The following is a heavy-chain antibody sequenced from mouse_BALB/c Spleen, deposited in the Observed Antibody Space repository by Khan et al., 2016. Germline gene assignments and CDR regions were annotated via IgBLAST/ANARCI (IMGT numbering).Heavy chain of an antibody. D-gene: IGHD2-4*01. J-gene: IGHJ3*01. Sequence: EVELVESGGGLVKSGGTLKLSCAASGFTFSDPYMHWLRQTPEKSLEWVATISDGGSYTYYPASVKGRFTISRDNAKNNLYLQMRSLKSEDTAMYYRAREGLRRGVAYWGQGTLVTVSA. CDR3: AREGLRRGVAY. V-gene: IGHV5-4*02. CDR1: GFTFSDPY. CDR2: ISDGGSYT.